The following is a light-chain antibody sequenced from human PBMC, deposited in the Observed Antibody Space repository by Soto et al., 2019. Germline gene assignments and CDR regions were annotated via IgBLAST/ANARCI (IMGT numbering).Light chain of an antibody. CDR2: GAS. V-gene: IGKV3-15*01. CDR3: HQYGTSPQT. CDR1: QSVSNN. J-gene: IGKJ1*01. Sequence: EIVMTQSPATLSVSPGERATLSCRASQSVSNNLAWFQHKPGQAPRLLIYGASTRATAIPDRFIGSGSATDFTLTISGLEPEDFAVYFCHQYGTSPQTFGQGTKVDI.